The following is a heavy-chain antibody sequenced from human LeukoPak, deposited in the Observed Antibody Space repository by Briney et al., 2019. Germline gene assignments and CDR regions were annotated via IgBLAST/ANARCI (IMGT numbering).Heavy chain of an antibody. Sequence: ASVKVSCKASGYTFTSYYMHWVRRAPGQGLEWMGIINPSGGSTSYAQKFQGRVTMTRDTSTSTVYMELSSLRSEDTAVYYCASGYSPWYFDYWGQGTLVTVSS. V-gene: IGHV1-46*01. D-gene: IGHD3-22*01. CDR3: ASGYSPWYFDY. J-gene: IGHJ4*02. CDR2: INPSGGST. CDR1: GYTFTSYY.